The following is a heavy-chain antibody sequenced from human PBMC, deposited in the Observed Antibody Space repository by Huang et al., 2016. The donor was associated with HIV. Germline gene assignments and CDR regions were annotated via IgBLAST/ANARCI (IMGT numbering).Heavy chain of an antibody. V-gene: IGHV4-39*01. D-gene: IGHD6-13*01. J-gene: IGHJ4*02. CDR1: GDFISSTNYY. Sequence: QLQLQESGPGQVKPSETLSLTCTVSGDFISSTNYYWGWFRQSPGRGVEGVGSVYQSGSTNYNPSLKSRVTLSVDTSRNQFSLRLNSVTAADTAVYYCASQHIGAAATWFWGRGTQVAVSS. CDR2: VYQSGST. CDR3: ASQHIGAAATWF.